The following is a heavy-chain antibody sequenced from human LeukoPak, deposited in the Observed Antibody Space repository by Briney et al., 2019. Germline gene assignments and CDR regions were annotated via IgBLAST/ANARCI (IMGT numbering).Heavy chain of an antibody. V-gene: IGHV3-53*01. Sequence: GGSLRLSCAASGFTLSSNYMSWVRQAPGKGLEWVSVIYSGGSTYYADSVKGRFTISRDNSKNTLYLQMNSLRAEDTAVYYCARVVTGDYFDYWGQGTLVTVSS. CDR1: GFTLSSNY. CDR2: IYSGGST. J-gene: IGHJ4*02. CDR3: ARVVTGDYFDY. D-gene: IGHD2-21*02.